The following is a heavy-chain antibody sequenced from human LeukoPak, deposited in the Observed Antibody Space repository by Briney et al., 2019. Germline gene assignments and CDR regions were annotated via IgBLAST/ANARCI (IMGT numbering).Heavy chain of an antibody. V-gene: IGHV3-33*01. J-gene: IGHJ4*02. CDR3: ARGVDYYENSGTIDY. CDR1: GFTFSDYG. Sequence: GGSLRLSCTASGFTFSDYGMHWVRQPPGKGLEWVAIIWYDGSNKTYEDSVKGRFTISRDNSKNTLYLQMNSLRAEDTAVYYCARGVDYYENSGTIDYWGQGTLVAVSS. D-gene: IGHD3-22*01. CDR2: IWYDGSNK.